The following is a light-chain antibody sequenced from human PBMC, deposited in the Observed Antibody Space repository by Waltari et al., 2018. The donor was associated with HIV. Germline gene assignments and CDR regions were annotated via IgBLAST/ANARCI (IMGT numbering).Light chain of an antibody. V-gene: IGLV4-69*02. Sequence: QLVLTQSPSASASLGASVKLTCTLSSGHSNYAIAWHQQRPEKGPRYLMKVNSDGRHGKGDGISDRFSGASSGAERHLIISSRQSEDEADYYGQTWGTGIRVFGGGTKLTVL. J-gene: IGLJ3*02. CDR2: VNSDGRH. CDR1: SGHSNYA. CDR3: QTWGTGIRV.